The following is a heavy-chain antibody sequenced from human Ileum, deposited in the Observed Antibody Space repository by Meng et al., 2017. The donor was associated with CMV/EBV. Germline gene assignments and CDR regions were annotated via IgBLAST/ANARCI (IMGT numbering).Heavy chain of an antibody. Sequence: GESLKISCTASGFTFSSYDMSWVRQSPGKGLEWVAYISIASGTIYYADSVRGRFTISRDNSKNSLYLQMNSLRAEDTAVYYCARESKKRGIVVVPAAKNYGMDVWGQGTMVTVSS. V-gene: IGHV3-48*03. D-gene: IGHD2-2*01. CDR1: GFTFSSYD. J-gene: IGHJ6*02. CDR2: ISIASGTI. CDR3: ARESKKRGIVVVPAAKNYGMDV.